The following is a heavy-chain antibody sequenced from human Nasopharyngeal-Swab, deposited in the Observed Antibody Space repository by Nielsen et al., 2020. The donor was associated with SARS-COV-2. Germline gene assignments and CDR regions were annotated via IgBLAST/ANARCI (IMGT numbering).Heavy chain of an antibody. CDR1: GGSFSGYY. Sequence: SETLSLTCAVYGGSFSGYYWSWIRQPPGKGLEWIGEINHSGSTNYNPSLKSRVTISVDTSKNQFSLKLSSVTAADTAVYYCARDRVPDYYYYGMDVWGQGTTVTVSS. V-gene: IGHV4-34*01. J-gene: IGHJ6*02. CDR2: INHSGST. D-gene: IGHD3-10*01. CDR3: ARDRVPDYYYYGMDV.